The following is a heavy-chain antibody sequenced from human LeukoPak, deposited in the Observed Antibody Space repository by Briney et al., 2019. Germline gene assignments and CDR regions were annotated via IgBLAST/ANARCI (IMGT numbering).Heavy chain of an antibody. Sequence: GGSLRLSCAASGFIFSSYAMHWVRQAPGKGPGWVAIIWYDGSNKYYAESVEGRFTISRDNSKNTLHLQMNSLRAEDTAVYSCARGLGYSYGYGIDYWGQGTLVIASS. J-gene: IGHJ4*02. CDR3: ARGLGYSYGYGIDY. CDR2: IWYDGSNK. CDR1: GFIFSSYA. V-gene: IGHV3-33*01. D-gene: IGHD5-18*01.